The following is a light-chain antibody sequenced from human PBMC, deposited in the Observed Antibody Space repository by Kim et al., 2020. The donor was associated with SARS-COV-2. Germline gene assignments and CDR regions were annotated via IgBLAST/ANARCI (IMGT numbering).Light chain of an antibody. J-gene: IGLJ2*01. Sequence: VTLGQTVRITCQGDSLRSYYAPWYQQKPGQAPIVVIYGKNNRPSGIPDRFSGSSSGATASLTITGTQAGDEADYYCTSRGSNDNVLFGGGTQLTVL. CDR3: TSRGSNDNVL. V-gene: IGLV3-19*01. CDR1: SLRSYY. CDR2: GKN.